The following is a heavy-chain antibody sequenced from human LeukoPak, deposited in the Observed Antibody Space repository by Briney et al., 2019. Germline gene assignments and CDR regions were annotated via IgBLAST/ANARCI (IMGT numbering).Heavy chain of an antibody. Sequence: PGGSLRLSCAASGFTFSSYAMSWVRQAPGKGLEWVSAISGCDAGTYYADSVKGRFTVSRDNSRNTLYLQMNSLRAEDTAVYYCAKDPYTAMVIVLPTYFDYWGQGTLVTVSS. V-gene: IGHV3-23*01. J-gene: IGHJ4*02. D-gene: IGHD5-18*01. CDR2: ISGCDAGT. CDR1: GFTFSSYA. CDR3: AKDPYTAMVIVLPTYFDY.